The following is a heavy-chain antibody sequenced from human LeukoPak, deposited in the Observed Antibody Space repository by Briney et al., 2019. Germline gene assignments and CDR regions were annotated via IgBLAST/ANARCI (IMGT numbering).Heavy chain of an antibody. CDR2: INTDGSST. V-gene: IGHV3-74*01. CDR1: GFTFSSYW. J-gene: IGHJ3*02. D-gene: IGHD3-3*01. Sequence: GGSLRLSCAASGFTFSSYWMHWVRQAPGKGLVWVSRINTDGSSTSYADSVKGRFTISRDNAKNTLYLQMNSLRAEGTAVYYCARDPWSGYYKWGDAFDIWGQGTMVTVSS. CDR3: ARDPWSGYYKWGDAFDI.